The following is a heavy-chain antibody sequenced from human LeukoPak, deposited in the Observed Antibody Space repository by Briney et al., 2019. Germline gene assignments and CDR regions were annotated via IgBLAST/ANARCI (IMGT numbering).Heavy chain of an antibody. CDR2: IYSGGST. D-gene: IGHD3-10*01. CDR1: GFTVSSNY. Sequence: GGSLRLSCAASGFTVSSNYMSWVRQAPGKGLEWVSVIYSGGSTYYADSVKGRFTISRDNAKNSLYLQMNSLRAEDTAVYYCARGDPGQRKYYSNWFDPWGQGTLVTVSS. J-gene: IGHJ5*02. CDR3: ARGDPGQRKYYSNWFDP. V-gene: IGHV3-53*01.